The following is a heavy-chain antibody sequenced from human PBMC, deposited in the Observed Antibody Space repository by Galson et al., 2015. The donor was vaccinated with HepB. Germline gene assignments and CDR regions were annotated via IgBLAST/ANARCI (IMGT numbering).Heavy chain of an antibody. CDR1: GFTFSSYG. CDR2: IWYDGSNK. V-gene: IGHV3-33*01. D-gene: IGHD3-22*01. Sequence: SLRLSCAASGFTFSSYGMHWVRQAPGKGLEWVAVIWYDGSNKYYADSVKGRFTISRDNSKNTLYLQMNSLRAEDTAVYYCASDYYDSSGQSLFDYWGQGTLVTVSS. CDR3: ASDYYDSSGQSLFDY. J-gene: IGHJ4*02.